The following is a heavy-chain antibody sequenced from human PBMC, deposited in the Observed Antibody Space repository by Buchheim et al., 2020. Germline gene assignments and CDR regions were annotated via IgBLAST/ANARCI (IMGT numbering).Heavy chain of an antibody. Sequence: QVQLQESDPGLVKPSETLSLTCSVSGGSINNYFWSWIRQPPGKGLEWIGYIFYSGSTNYNPSLKSRLTISVDTSTNRFSLKLTSVTAADTAVYYCARGRGTFCSGGSCYSDWFDPWGQGTL. CDR3: ARGRGTFCSGGSCYSDWFDP. J-gene: IGHJ5*02. CDR2: IFYSGST. V-gene: IGHV4-59*01. D-gene: IGHD2-15*01. CDR1: GGSINNYF.